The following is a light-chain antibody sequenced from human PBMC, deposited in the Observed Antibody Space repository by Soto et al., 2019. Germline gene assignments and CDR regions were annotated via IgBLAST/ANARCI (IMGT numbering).Light chain of an antibody. J-gene: IGKJ1*01. CDR1: QSIGNW. V-gene: IGKV1-5*01. Sequence: IHISRSPSGLAASVVGKVTVTFRASQSIGNWLAWYQQRPGKAPKLLIYAASTLESGVPSRFSGTGSGTEFTLTISSLQPEDFATYYCLQHNSYPLFGQGTKVDI. CDR3: LQHNSYPL. CDR2: AAS.